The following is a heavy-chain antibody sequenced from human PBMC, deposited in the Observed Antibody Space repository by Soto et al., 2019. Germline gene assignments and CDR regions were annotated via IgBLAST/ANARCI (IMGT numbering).Heavy chain of an antibody. V-gene: IGHV4-39*01. CDR2: IYYIGNT. Sequence: SETLSLTCIVSNGSISSRSSYWGWIRQTPGKGLEWIGSIYYIGNTYYNPSLKSRVAISVDSSKTRISLKLNSVTAADTAVYYCARGLILWFGELSRRGGYYNYMDVWGKGTTVTVSS. J-gene: IGHJ6*03. CDR3: ARGLILWFGELSRRGGYYNYMDV. CDR1: NGSISSRSSY. D-gene: IGHD3-10*01.